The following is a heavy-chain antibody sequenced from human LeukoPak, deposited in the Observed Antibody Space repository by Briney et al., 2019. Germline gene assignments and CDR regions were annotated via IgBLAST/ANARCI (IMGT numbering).Heavy chain of an antibody. J-gene: IGHJ4*02. V-gene: IGHV3-11*01. CDR2: ISSSGSTI. D-gene: IGHD6-13*01. CDR1: GFTFSDYY. Sequence: GGSPRLSCAASGFTFSDYYMSWIRQAPGKGLEWVSYISSSGSTIYYADSVKGRFTISRDNAKNSLYLQMNSLRAEDTAVYYCAPGYSSSWYSSRGDYWGQGTLVTVSS. CDR3: APGYSSSWYSSRGDY.